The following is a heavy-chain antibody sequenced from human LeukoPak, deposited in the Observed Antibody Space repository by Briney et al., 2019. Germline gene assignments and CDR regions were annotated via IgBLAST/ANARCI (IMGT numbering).Heavy chain of an antibody. CDR1: AFTFDAYA. CDR3: AKALYSSSWRLSPFDY. D-gene: IGHD6-13*01. Sequence: GGSLRLSCAASAFTFDAYAMHWVRQAPGKGLEWVSGISWNSGSIAYADSVKGRFTISSDNAKNSLYLQMNSLRVEDMALYYCAKALYSSSWRLSPFDYWGQGTLVTVSS. CDR2: ISWNSGSI. V-gene: IGHV3-9*03. J-gene: IGHJ4*02.